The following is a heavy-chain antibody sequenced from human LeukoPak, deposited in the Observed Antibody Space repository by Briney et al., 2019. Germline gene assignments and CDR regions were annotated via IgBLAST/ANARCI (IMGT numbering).Heavy chain of an antibody. CDR2: IISSGSTI. J-gene: IGHJ4*02. CDR3: ARERDGDLDY. CDR1: GFTFSDYY. D-gene: IGHD5-24*01. V-gene: IGHV3-11*01. Sequence: PGGSRRPSCAASGFTFSDYYMSWIRQAPGKGLEWVSYIISSGSTIYYADSVKGRFPISRDNAKNSLYLQMNSLRAEDTAVYYCARERDGDLDYWGQGTLVTVSS.